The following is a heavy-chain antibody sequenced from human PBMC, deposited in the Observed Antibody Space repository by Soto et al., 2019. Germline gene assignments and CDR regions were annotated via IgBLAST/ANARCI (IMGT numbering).Heavy chain of an antibody. CDR1: GFTFSSYS. D-gene: IGHD3-3*01. Sequence: RRLSCAASGFTFSSYSMNWVRQAPGKGLEWVSSISSSSSYIYYADSVKGRFTISRGNAKNSLYLQMNSLRAEDTAVYYCARAQVFWSDYKDYYGMDVWGQGTTVTVSS. CDR3: ARAQVFWSDYKDYYGMDV. CDR2: ISSSSSYI. V-gene: IGHV3-21*01. J-gene: IGHJ6*02.